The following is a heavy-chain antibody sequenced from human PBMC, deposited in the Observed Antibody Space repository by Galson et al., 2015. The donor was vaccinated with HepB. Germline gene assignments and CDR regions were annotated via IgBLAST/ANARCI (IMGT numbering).Heavy chain of an antibody. D-gene: IGHD6-19*01. CDR3: ARGSQGSGWYLMS. J-gene: IGHJ5*02. V-gene: IGHV4-59*01. Sequence: SLTCTVSGGSISSYYWSWIRQTLGKGLEWIGYIYYSGSTNYNPSLKSRVTISIHTSKKQFSLKLSAVTAADTAVYYCARGSQGSGWYLMSWGQGALVTVSS. CDR1: GGSISSYY. CDR2: IYYSGST.